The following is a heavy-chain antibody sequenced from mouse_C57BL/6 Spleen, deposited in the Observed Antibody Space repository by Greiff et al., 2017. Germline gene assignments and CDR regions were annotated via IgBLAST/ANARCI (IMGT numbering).Heavy chain of an antibody. J-gene: IGHJ4*01. CDR3: ARERVITTVVATDYYAMDY. CDR2: ISSGGSYT. CDR1: GFTFSSYG. V-gene: IGHV5-6*01. Sequence: EVNVVESGGDLVKPGGSLKLSCAASGFTFSSYGMSWVRQTPDKRLEWVATISSGGSYTYYPDSVKGRFTISRDNAKNTLYLQMSSLKSEDTAMYYCARERVITTVVATDYYAMDYWGQGTSVTVSS. D-gene: IGHD1-1*01.